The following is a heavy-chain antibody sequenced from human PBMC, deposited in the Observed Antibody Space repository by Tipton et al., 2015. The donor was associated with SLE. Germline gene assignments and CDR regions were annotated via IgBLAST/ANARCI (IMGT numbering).Heavy chain of an antibody. CDR1: GGSISSYY. V-gene: IGHV4-59*01. Sequence: LRLSCTVSGGSISSYYWSWIRQPPGKGLEWIGYIYYSGSTNYNPSLKSRVTISVDTSKNQFSLKLSSVTAADTAVYYCASSGIRDYYYGMDVWGQGTTVTVSS. CDR3: ASSGIRDYYYGMDV. CDR2: IYYSGST. J-gene: IGHJ6*02. D-gene: IGHD2-21*01.